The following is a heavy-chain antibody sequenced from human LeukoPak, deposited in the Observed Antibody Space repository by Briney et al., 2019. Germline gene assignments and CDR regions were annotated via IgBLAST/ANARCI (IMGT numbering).Heavy chain of an antibody. V-gene: IGHV4-61*02. Sequence: SQXLSLTCTVSGGSISSGSYYWSWIRQPAGKGLEWIGRIYTSGSTNYNPSLKSRVTISVDTSKNQFSLKLSSVTAADTAVYYCAGGSSWYVGWFDPWGQGTLVTVSS. D-gene: IGHD6-13*01. J-gene: IGHJ5*02. CDR3: AGGSSWYVGWFDP. CDR2: IYTSGST. CDR1: GGSISSGSYY.